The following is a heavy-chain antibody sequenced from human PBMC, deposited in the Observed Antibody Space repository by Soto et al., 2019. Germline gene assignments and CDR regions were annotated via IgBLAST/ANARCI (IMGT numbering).Heavy chain of an antibody. J-gene: IGHJ6*02. CDR2: ISGSGGST. D-gene: IGHD5-12*01. CDR1: GFTFSSYA. CDR3: ANVSGYDYYYYGMDV. V-gene: IGHV3-23*01. Sequence: GGSLRLSCAASGFTFSSYAMSWVRQAPGKGLEWVSAISGSGGSTYYADSVKGRFTISRDNSKNTLYLQMNSLRAEDTAVYYCANVSGYDYYYYGMDVWGQGTTVTVSS.